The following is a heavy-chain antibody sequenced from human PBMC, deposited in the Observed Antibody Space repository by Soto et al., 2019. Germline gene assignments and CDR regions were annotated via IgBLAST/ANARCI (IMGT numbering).Heavy chain of an antibody. V-gene: IGHV3-21*01. J-gene: IGHJ4*02. CDR3: ARDGTNPSGWDNYFDY. CDR1: GFTFSSYS. D-gene: IGHD6-19*01. CDR2: ISSSSSYI. Sequence: RGSLRLSCAASGFTFSSYSMNWVRQAPGKGLEWVSSISSSSSYIYYADSVKGRFTISRDNAKNSLYLQMNSLRAEDTAVYYCARDGTNPSGWDNYFDYWGQGTLVTVSS.